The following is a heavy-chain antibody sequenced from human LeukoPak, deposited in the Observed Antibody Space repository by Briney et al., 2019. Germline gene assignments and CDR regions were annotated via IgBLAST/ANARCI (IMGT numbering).Heavy chain of an antibody. CDR1: GFTFSNAW. D-gene: IGHD6-13*01. J-gene: IGHJ4*02. CDR2: IKANTDGGTT. Sequence: GGSLRLSCAASGFTFSNAWMSWVRQAPGKGLEWVGRIKANTDGGTTDYAAPVKGRFTISRDDSKNTLYLQMNGLKTEDTAVYYCTTVYGAAAGAYWGQGTLVTVSS. CDR3: TTVYGAAAGAY. V-gene: IGHV3-15*01.